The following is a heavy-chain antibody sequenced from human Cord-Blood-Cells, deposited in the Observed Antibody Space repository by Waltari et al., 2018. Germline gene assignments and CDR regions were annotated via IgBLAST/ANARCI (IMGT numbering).Heavy chain of an antibody. CDR3: ARREANWGSRGHCDL. D-gene: IGHD7-27*01. J-gene: IGHJ2*01. CDR1: GFTFSSYA. CDR2: ISGSGGST. Sequence: EVQLVESGGGLVQPGGSLRLSCAASGFTFSSYAMSWVRQAPGKGLEWVSAISGSGGSTHYADSGKGRFTISRDNSKNTLYLQMNSLGAEDTAVYYCARREANWGSRGHCDLWGRGTLVTVSS. V-gene: IGHV3-23*04.